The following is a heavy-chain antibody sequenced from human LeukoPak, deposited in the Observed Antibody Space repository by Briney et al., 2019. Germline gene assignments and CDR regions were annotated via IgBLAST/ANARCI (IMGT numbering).Heavy chain of an antibody. D-gene: IGHD3-22*01. CDR2: IVVGSGNT. Sequence: GASVKVSCKASGFTFTSSAMQWVRQARGQRLEWIGWIVVGSGNTNYAQKFQERVTITRDMSTSTAYMELSSLRAEDTAVYYCARGDYYDSSGSLDYWGQGTLVTVSS. J-gene: IGHJ4*02. CDR1: GFTFTSSA. V-gene: IGHV1-58*02. CDR3: ARGDYYDSSGSLDY.